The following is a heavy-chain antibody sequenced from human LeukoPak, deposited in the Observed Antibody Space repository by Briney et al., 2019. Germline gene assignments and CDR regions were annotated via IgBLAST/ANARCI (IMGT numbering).Heavy chain of an antibody. V-gene: IGHV3-7*03. D-gene: IGHD6-13*01. J-gene: IGHJ4*02. Sequence: PGGSLRLSCAASGFTFSRSWMSWVRQPPGKGLEWVANISPDGSTKYHMDSVKGRFTISRDNAKDSLYLEVSRLRDDDTAMYYCATGASGSWDFGGQGTQVTVSS. CDR2: ISPDGSTK. CDR3: ATGASGSWDF. CDR1: GFTFSRSW.